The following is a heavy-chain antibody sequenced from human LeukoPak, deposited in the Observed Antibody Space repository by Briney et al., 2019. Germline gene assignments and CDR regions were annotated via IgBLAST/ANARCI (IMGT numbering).Heavy chain of an antibody. CDR3: VYCSSAIRETTLDY. Sequence: PGGSLRLSCAASGFTFSSYWMSWVRQAPGKGLEWVANIKQDGSDKYYVDSVKGRFTISRDNAKNSLYLQMNSLRAEDTAVYYCVYCSSAIRETTLDYWGQGTLVTVSS. V-gene: IGHV3-7*01. J-gene: IGHJ4*02. D-gene: IGHD2-2*01. CDR1: GFTFSSYW. CDR2: IKQDGSDK.